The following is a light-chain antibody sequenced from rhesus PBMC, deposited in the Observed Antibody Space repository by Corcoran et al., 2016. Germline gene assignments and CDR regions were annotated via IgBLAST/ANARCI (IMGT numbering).Light chain of an antibody. CDR1: SSDSGGYNR. J-gene: IGLJ1*01. V-gene: IGLV2-13*03. CDR3: SSYASSSAYYI. Sequence: QAPPTQSPSVSVSPGQSVTTSCTGTSSDSGGYNRVSWYQQHPGKAPKLMIYEVRKRPSGVSDRFSGTKSGNTASLTISGLQAEDEADYYCSSYASSSAYYIFGAGTRLTFL. CDR2: EVR.